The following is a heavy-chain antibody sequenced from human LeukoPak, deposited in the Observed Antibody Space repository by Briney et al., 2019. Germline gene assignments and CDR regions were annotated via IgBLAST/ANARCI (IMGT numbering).Heavy chain of an antibody. J-gene: IGHJ4*02. D-gene: IGHD1-26*01. CDR2: IIPIFGTA. CDR3: ARSTVGGITLAY. CDR1: RGTFSSYG. V-gene: IGHV1-69*13. Sequence: ASVKVSCKASRGTFSSYGISWVRQAPGQGLEWMGGIIPIFGTANYAQKFQGRVTITADQSTSTAYMELSSLRSEDTAVYYCARSTVGGITLAYWGQGTLVTVSS.